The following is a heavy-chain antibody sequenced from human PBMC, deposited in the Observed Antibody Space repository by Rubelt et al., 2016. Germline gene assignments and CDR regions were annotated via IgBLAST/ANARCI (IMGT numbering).Heavy chain of an antibody. CDR3: AHRERSTYDY. V-gene: IGHV2-5*01. J-gene: IGHJ4*02. Sequence: QITLKESGPTLVKPTQTLTLTCSLSGYSLSTSGVAVGWIRQPPGKALEWLALIYWSDDERYSPSLKNRLTITKDTSKNQVVLTMTNMDPADTATYYCAHRERSTYDYWGQGTLVTVSS. CDR1: GYSLSTSGVA. D-gene: IGHD1-1*01. CDR2: IYWSDDE.